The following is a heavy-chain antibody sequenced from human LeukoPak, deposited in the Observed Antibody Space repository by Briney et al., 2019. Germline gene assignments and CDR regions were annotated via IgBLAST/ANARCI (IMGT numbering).Heavy chain of an antibody. V-gene: IGHV4-34*01. CDR2: INHSGST. CDR1: GGSFSGYY. J-gene: IGHJ4*02. Sequence: PSETLSLTCAVYGGSFSGYYWSWIRQPPGKGLEWIGEINHSGSTNYNPSLKSRVTISVETSKNQFSLKLSSVTAADTAVYYCARVRYNWNGGYFDYWGQGTLVTVSS. CDR3: ARVRYNWNGGYFDY. D-gene: IGHD1-20*01.